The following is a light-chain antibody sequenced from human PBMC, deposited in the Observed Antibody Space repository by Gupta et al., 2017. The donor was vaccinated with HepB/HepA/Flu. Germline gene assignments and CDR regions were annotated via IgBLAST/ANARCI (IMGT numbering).Light chain of an antibody. J-gene: IGKJ1*01. CDR3: LQSYSTPRT. V-gene: IGKV1-39*01. CDR1: ESFSNY. CDR2: AAS. Sequence: DIQMTQSPSSLSASIGDRVTITCRASESFSNYLNWYQQKPGRAPKLLIYAASTLQSGVPSRFSGSGSETDFTLTISILQPEDFATYYCLQSYSTPRTFGQGTKVEIK.